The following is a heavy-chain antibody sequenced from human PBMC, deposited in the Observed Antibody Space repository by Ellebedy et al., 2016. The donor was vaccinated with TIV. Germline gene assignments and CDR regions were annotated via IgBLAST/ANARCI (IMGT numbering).Heavy chain of an antibody. CDR1: GFTFSGSA. CDR3: TRFYDSNSFDY. Sequence: GESLKISCAASGFTFSGSAMHWVRQASGEGLEWVGRIRSKADSYATAYAASVKGRFTISRDDSKNTAYLQMNSLKTEDTAVYYCTRFYDSNSFDYWGQGTLVTVSS. D-gene: IGHD3-3*01. J-gene: IGHJ4*02. V-gene: IGHV3-73*01. CDR2: IRSKADSYAT.